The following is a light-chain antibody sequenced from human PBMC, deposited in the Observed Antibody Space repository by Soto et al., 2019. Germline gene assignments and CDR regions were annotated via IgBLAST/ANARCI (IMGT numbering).Light chain of an antibody. J-gene: IGLJ3*02. V-gene: IGLV2-14*01. CDR2: EVT. CDR3: SSYTTSDTWV. Sequence: QSALTQPASVSGSPGQWITISCTGTSSDIGAYNHVSWYQQYPGKAPTLMIYEVTNRPSGVSSRFSGSKSGNTASLTISGLQAEDEGDYYCSSYTTSDTWVFGGGAKVTVL. CDR1: SSDIGAYNH.